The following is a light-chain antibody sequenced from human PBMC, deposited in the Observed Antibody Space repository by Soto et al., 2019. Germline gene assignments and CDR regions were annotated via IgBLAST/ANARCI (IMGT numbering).Light chain of an antibody. J-gene: IGKJ1*01. CDR3: QQYVSYSRT. CDR2: KAS. Sequence: DIQMTQSPSTLSASVGDRVTITCRAGQSISSWLAWYQQKPGKAPRLLIYKASSLESGVPSRFSGSGSGTEFTLTISRLQPDDFATYYCQQYVSYSRTFGLGSKVEIK. CDR1: QSISSW. V-gene: IGKV1-5*03.